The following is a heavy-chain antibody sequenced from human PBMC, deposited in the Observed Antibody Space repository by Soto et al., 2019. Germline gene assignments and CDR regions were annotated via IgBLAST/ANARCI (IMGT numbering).Heavy chain of an antibody. V-gene: IGHV3-30-3*01. J-gene: IGHJ4*02. D-gene: IGHD6-6*01. CDR1: GFTFSSYA. CDR3: ARGISVRSSSFDY. CDR2: ISYDGSNK. Sequence: PGGSLRLSCAASGFTFSSYAMHWVRQAPGKGLEWVAVISYDGSNKYYADSVKGRFTISRDNSKNTLYLQMNSLRAEDTAVYYCARGISVRSSSFDYWGQGTLVTVSS.